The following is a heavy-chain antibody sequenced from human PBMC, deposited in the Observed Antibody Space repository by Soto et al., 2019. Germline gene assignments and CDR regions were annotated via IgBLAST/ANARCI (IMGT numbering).Heavy chain of an antibody. V-gene: IGHV1-2*04. D-gene: IGHD6-19*01. CDR2: INPNSGGT. J-gene: IGHJ1*01. CDR1: GYTFTGYY. CDR3: ARGDSSGWYGAEYFQH. Sequence: QVPLVQSGAEVKKPGASVKVTCKASGYTFTGYYMHWVRQAPGQGLEWMGWINPNSGGTNYAQKCQGWVTMTRDTSLSTAHVELSRLRSDDTAVYYCARGDSSGWYGAEYFQHWGQGTLVTVSS.